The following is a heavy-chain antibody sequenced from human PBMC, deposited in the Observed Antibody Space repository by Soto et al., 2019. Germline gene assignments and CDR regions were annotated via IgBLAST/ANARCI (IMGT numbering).Heavy chain of an antibody. D-gene: IGHD2-21*02. CDR3: AGGDDSHDYFDY. CDR1: GFTFTGSA. Sequence: GGSLRLSCAASGFTFTGSAVHWVRQASGKGLEWVGQIRSKSNSYGTVYAASVKGRFTIARDDAKSTAYLEMSSLRTEDTAVYFCAGGDDSHDYFDYWGQGTLVTVSS. CDR2: IRSKSNSYGT. J-gene: IGHJ4*02. V-gene: IGHV3-73*01.